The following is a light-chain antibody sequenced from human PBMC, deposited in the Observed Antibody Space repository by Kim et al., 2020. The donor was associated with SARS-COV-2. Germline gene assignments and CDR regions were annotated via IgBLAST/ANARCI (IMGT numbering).Light chain of an antibody. Sequence: VPASINFRSSQRLLRTNRKYYLDCYLQKPGQSSQLLIYLGSNRASGVPDRFRGSGSGTDFTLNINRVEAEDFGIYYCVHALQTPYTFGQGTKLEI. CDR2: LGS. V-gene: IGKV2-28*01. CDR3: VHALQTPYT. J-gene: IGKJ2*01. CDR1: QRLLRTNRKYY.